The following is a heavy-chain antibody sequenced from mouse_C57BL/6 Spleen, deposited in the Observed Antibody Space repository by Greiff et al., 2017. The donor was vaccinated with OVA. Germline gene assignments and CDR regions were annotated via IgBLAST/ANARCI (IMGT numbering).Heavy chain of an antibody. V-gene: IGHV1-53*01. CDR3: ARGGAYYSSPYYFDY. D-gene: IGHD2-5*01. Sequence: QVQLQQPGTELVKPGASVKLSCKASGYTFTSYWMHWVKQRPGQGLEWIGQINPSNGGTNYNEKFKSKATLTVDKSSSTAYMQLSSLTSEDSADYSCARGGAYYSSPYYFDYWGKGTTLTVSS. J-gene: IGHJ2*01. CDR1: GYTFTSYW. CDR2: INPSNGGT.